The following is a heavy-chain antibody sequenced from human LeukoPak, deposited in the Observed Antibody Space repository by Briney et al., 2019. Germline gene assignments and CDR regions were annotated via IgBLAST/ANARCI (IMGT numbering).Heavy chain of an antibody. D-gene: IGHD2-2*01. CDR1: GGAIRSQY. V-gene: IGHV4-59*11. Sequence: SETLPLTCTVSGGAIRSQYWSWVRQPPGKGLEWIGYIYYTGNSNYNPSLKSRVTISVDTSKNQFSLKLSSMTAADTAVYYCARVLFDIVVVPTDIHDALDIWGQGTLVTVSS. CDR2: IYYTGNS. J-gene: IGHJ3*02. CDR3: ARVLFDIVVVPTDIHDALDI.